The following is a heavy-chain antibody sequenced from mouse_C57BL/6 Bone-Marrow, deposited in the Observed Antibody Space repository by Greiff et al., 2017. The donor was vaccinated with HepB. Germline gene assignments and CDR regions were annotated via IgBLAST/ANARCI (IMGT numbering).Heavy chain of an antibody. V-gene: IGHV1-19*01. J-gene: IGHJ2*01. CDR3: ARPTVVAPLDY. D-gene: IGHD1-1*01. Sequence: EVQVVESGPVLVKPGASVKMSCKASGYTFTDYYMNWVKQSHGKSLEWIGVINPYNGGTSYNQKFKGKATLTVDKSSSTAYMELNSLTSEDSAVYYCARPTVVAPLDYWGQGTTLTVSS. CDR2: INPYNGGT. CDR1: GYTFTDYY.